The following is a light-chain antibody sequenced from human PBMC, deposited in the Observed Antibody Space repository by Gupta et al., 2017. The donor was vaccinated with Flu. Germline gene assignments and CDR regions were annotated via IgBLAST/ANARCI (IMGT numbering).Light chain of an antibody. V-gene: IGLV7-46*01. CDR1: TGPVTSDLW. CDR3: WLADSGGRV. Sequence: QAVVPQEPSLTVSPGGTVTLTCGSSTGPVTSDLWPYWFQQKPAHAPRTVIYDTKNKHSWTPARFSGYRFGGKSVLTLAGAQSEDEDEYFCWLADSGGRVFGGGTKLTVL. CDR2: DTK. J-gene: IGLJ3*02.